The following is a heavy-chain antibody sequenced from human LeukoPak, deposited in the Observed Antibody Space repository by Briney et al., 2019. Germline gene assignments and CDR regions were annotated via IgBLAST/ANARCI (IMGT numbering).Heavy chain of an antibody. J-gene: IGHJ4*02. Sequence: GGSLRLSCAASGFTFSSYSMSWVRQAPGKGLEWVSSISSSSSYIYYADSVKGRFTISRDSAKNSLYLQMNSLRAEDTAVYYCARDPIVVVTAGGYFDYWGQGTLVTVSS. D-gene: IGHD2-21*02. CDR2: ISSSSSYI. CDR3: ARDPIVVVTAGGYFDY. CDR1: GFTFSSYS. V-gene: IGHV3-21*01.